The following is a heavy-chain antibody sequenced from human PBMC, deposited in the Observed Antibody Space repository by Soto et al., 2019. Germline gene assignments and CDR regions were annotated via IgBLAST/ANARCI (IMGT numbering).Heavy chain of an antibody. CDR3: AKAEYYYGSGSYYPFDY. D-gene: IGHD3-10*01. J-gene: IGHJ4*02. V-gene: IGHV3-30*18. CDR2: ISYDGSNK. CDR1: GFTFSSYG. Sequence: PGGSLRLSCAASGFTFSSYGMHWVRQAPGKGLEWVAVISYDGSNKYYADSVKGRFTISRDNSKNTLYLQMNSLRAEDTAVYYCAKAEYYYGSGSYYPFDYWGQGTLVTVSS.